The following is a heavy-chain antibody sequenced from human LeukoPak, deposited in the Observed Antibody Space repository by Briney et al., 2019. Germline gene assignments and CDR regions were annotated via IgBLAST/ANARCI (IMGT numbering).Heavy chain of an antibody. D-gene: IGHD4-17*01. Sequence: AGGSLRLSCAASGFTFSTYEMTWVRQAPWKGLEWVSYIDSSGRTIYYADSGEGRFTISRDNAKNSLYLQMNSLRAEDTAIYYCARDADYGVYLDYWRQGTLVTVSS. J-gene: IGHJ4*02. V-gene: IGHV3-48*03. CDR2: IDSSGRTI. CDR1: GFTFSTYE. CDR3: ARDADYGVYLDY.